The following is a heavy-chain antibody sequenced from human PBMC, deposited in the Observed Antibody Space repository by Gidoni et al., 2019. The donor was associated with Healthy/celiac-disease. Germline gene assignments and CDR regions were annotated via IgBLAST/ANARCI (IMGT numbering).Heavy chain of an antibody. D-gene: IGHD6-19*01. CDR2: ILYDGSNQ. CDR3: ARGGGRQWLVNNWFDP. V-gene: IGHV3-33*01. J-gene: IGHJ5*02. CDR1: GFTFSSYG. Sequence: QVQLVESGGGVVQPGRSLRISCAASGFTFSSYGMHWVRQAPGKGLEWVAVILYDGSNQHYAASVKGRFTISRANSKNTLYLQMNSLRADDTSVYYCARGGGRQWLVNNWFDPWGQGTLVTVSS.